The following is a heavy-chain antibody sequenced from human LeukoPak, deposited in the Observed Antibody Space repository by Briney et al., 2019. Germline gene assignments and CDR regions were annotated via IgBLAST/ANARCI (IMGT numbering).Heavy chain of an antibody. V-gene: IGHV3-30*03. CDR2: TSKDGSYK. CDR3: ARDPAYEYVWGTYRPDPYFDY. CDR1: GFTFSSHG. J-gene: IGHJ4*02. Sequence: QTGGSLRLSCAASGFTFSSHGMHWVRQAPGKGLEWVAGTSKDGSYKHYADSVKGRFTISRDNSKNTLYLQMNGLTADDTAVYYCARDPAYEYVWGTYRPDPYFDYWGQGALVTVSP. D-gene: IGHD3-16*02.